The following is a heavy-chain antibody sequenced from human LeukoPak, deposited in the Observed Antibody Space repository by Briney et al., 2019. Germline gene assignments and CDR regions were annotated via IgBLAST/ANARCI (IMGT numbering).Heavy chain of an antibody. V-gene: IGHV3-20*04. CDR2: INWNGGST. CDR1: GFTFDNYG. CDR3: VRGGSWGGSGWYVDY. J-gene: IGHJ4*02. Sequence: GGSLRLSCAASGFTFDNYGMSWVRQAPGKGLEWVSGINWNGGSTGYADSVKGRFTISRDNSKNSLYLQMNSLRAEDTAVYYCVRGGSWGGSGWYVDYWGQGTLVTASS. D-gene: IGHD6-19*01.